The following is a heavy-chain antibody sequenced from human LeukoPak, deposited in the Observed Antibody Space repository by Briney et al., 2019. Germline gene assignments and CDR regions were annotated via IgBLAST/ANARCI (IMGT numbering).Heavy chain of an antibody. CDR2: ISGSGGSI. Sequence: PGGSLRLSCAASGFTFSSYAMSWVRQAPGKGLEWVSGISGSGGSIYYADSVKGRFTISRDNSKNTLYLQMNSLRAEDTAVYYCAKTRDYYDSSGYAPYYYYYGMDVWGQGTTVTVSS. D-gene: IGHD3-22*01. CDR3: AKTRDYYDSSGYAPYYYYYGMDV. CDR1: GFTFSSYA. V-gene: IGHV3-23*01. J-gene: IGHJ6*02.